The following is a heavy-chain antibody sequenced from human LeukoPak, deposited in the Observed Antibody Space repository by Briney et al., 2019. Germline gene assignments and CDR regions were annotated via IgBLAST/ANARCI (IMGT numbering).Heavy chain of an antibody. CDR1: GGSISSGGYS. Sequence: SETLSLTCAVPGGSISSGGYSWSWIRQPPGKGLEWIGYIYHSGSTYYNPSLKSRVTISVDRSKNQFSLKLSSVTAADTAVYYCARASISRSYPPYYYYYGMDVWGQGTTVTVSS. CDR3: ARASISRSYPPYYYYYGMDV. D-gene: IGHD3-9*01. J-gene: IGHJ6*02. V-gene: IGHV4-30-2*01. CDR2: IYHSGST.